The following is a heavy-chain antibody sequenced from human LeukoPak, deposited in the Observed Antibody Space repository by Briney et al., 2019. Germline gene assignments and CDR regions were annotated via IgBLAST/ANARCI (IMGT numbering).Heavy chain of an antibody. CDR3: ARDSDWNYPFDY. Sequence: GSSVKVFCKASGGTFSSYTISWVRQAPGQGLEWMGRIIPILGIANYAQKFQGRVTITADKSTSTAYMELSSLRSEDTAVYYCARDSDWNYPFDYWGQGTLVTVSS. D-gene: IGHD1-7*01. V-gene: IGHV1-69*04. CDR2: IIPILGIA. CDR1: GGTFSSYT. J-gene: IGHJ4*02.